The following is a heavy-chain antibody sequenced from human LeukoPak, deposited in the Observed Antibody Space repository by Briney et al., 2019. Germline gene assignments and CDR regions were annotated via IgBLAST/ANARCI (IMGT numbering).Heavy chain of an antibody. CDR2: IYYSGST. V-gene: IGHV4-59*01. D-gene: IGHD5-18*01. Sequence: SETLSLTCTVSGGSTSSYYWSWIRQPPGKGLEWIGYIYYSGSTNYNPSLKSRVTISVDTSKNQFSLKLSSVTAADTAVYYCARENGYSYGPMDYWGQGTLVTVSS. CDR3: ARENGYSYGPMDY. CDR1: GGSTSSYY. J-gene: IGHJ4*02.